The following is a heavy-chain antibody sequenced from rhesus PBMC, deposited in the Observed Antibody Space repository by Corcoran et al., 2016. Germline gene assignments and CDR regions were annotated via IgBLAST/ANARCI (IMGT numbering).Heavy chain of an antibody. CDR3: ARGHYNFWTGYYFDY. CDR1: GGSISSGYD. D-gene: IGHD3-3*01. J-gene: IGHJ4*01. Sequence: QVQLQESGPGVVKPSETLSLTCAVSGGSISSGYDWSWLRQPPGKGLEWIGYIYGSSGSTNSNPSLKNRVNISKDASKNQFSLKLSSVTAADTAVYYCARGHYNFWTGYYFDYWGQGVLVTVSS. V-gene: IGHV4-76*01. CDR2: IYGSSGST.